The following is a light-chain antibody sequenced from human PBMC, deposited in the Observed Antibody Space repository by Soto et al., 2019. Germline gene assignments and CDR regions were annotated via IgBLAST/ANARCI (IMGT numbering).Light chain of an antibody. J-gene: IGLJ3*02. Sequence: QSALTQPASVSGSPGQSITISCTGTSRDIGNYNYVSWYQHHPGKAPKLIIYEVTDRPSGVSNRFSASKSGNTASLTITGLQAEDEADYYCQSYDSSLSGWVFGGGTKLTVL. V-gene: IGLV2-14*01. CDR3: QSYDSSLSGWV. CDR1: SRDIGNYNY. CDR2: EVT.